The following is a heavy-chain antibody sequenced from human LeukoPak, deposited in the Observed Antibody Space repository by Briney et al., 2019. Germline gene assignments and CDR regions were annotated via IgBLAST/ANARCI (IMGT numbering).Heavy chain of an antibody. J-gene: IGHJ4*02. Sequence: SQTLSLTCAISGDSVSNNSAAWNWIRQPPSRGLEWLGRTYYRSKWYNDYAVSVKSRITINPDTSKNQFSLQVNSVTPEDTAVYYCARAPTPIIAVAGSFDYWGQGTLVTVSS. CDR2: TYYRSKWYN. CDR1: GDSVSNNSAA. V-gene: IGHV6-1*01. D-gene: IGHD6-19*01. CDR3: ARAPTPIIAVAGSFDY.